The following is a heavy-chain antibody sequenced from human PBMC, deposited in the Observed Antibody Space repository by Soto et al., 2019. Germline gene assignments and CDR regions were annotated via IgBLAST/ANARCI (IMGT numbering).Heavy chain of an antibody. Sequence: QVQLVQSGAEVKKPGASVKVSCKASGYTFTGYYMHWVRQAPGQGLEWMGWINPNSGGTNYAQKFQGRVTMTRDTSISTAYTELSRLSSDYPAVYYCATEGTYGGNFPYWAQGTPVTVSS. V-gene: IGHV1-2*02. D-gene: IGHD2-21*02. CDR2: INPNSGGT. J-gene: IGHJ4*02. CDR1: GYTFTGYY. CDR3: ATEGTYGGNFPY.